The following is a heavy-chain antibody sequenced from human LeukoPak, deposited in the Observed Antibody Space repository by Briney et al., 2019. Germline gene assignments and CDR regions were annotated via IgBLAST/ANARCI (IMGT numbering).Heavy chain of an antibody. J-gene: IGHJ4*02. CDR2: ISYDGRDK. Sequence: GGSLRLSCAASGFIFSDQAMHWVRQAPGKGLEWVATISYDGRDKHYGDSVKGRFTISRDNSKNTLYLQMNSLRVEDTAVYYCAKTTSGSSNPFDYWGQGTLVTVSS. CDR1: GFIFSDQA. D-gene: IGHD3-22*01. CDR3: AKTTSGSSNPFDY. V-gene: IGHV3-30-3*02.